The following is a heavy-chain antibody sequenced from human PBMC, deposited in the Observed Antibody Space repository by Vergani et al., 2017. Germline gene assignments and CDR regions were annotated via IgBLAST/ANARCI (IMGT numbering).Heavy chain of an antibody. D-gene: IGHD2-2*02. CDR3: AKEDIVVVPAAIPRWYFDL. J-gene: IGHJ2*01. CDR1: GFTFSSYA. V-gene: IGHV3-23*01. Sequence: EVQLLESGGGLVQPGGSLRLSCAASGFTFSSYAMSWVRQAPGKGLEWVSAISGSGGSTYYADSVKGRFTISRDNSKNTLYLQINSLRAEDTVVYYCAKEDIVVVPAAIPRWYFDLWGRGTLVTVSS. CDR2: ISGSGGST.